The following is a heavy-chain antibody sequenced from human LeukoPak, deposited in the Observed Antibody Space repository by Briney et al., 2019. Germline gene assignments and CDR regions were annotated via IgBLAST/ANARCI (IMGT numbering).Heavy chain of an antibody. CDR1: SGSFSGYY. V-gene: IGHV4-34*01. CDR2: INHSGST. Sequence: SETLSLTCAVYSGSFSGYYWSWIRQPPGKGLEWIGEINHSGSTNYNPSLKSRVTISVDTSKNQFSLKLSSVSAADTAVYYCASTAYCSSTSCYTRGRGWFDPWGQGTLVTVSS. CDR3: ASTAYCSSTSCYTRGRGWFDP. D-gene: IGHD2-2*02. J-gene: IGHJ5*02.